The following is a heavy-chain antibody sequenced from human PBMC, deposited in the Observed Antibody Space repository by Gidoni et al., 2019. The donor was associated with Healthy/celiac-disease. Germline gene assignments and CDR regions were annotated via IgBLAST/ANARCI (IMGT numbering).Heavy chain of an antibody. J-gene: IGHJ4*02. V-gene: IGHV2-5*02. Sequence: QITLKESGPTLVKPTQTLTLTCTFSGFSLSTSGVGVGGIRQPPGKALEWLALIYWDDDKRCSPSLKSRLTITKDTSKNQVVLTMTNMYPVDTATYYCARVYDSSGYQYYFDYWGQGTLVTVSS. CDR3: ARVYDSSGYQYYFDY. CDR1: GFSLSTSGVG. D-gene: IGHD3-22*01. CDR2: IYWDDDK.